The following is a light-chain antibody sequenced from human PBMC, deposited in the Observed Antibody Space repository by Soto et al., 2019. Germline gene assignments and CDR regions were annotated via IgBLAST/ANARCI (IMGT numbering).Light chain of an antibody. CDR1: QSRRSS. Sequence: EIVMTQSPATLYVSPGERATLSCRASQSRRSSIAWYQQKPGQAPRLLIYGASTRATGIPARFSGSGSGTEFTLTISSLQSEDFAVYYCQQYNNWPDMYTFGQGTKLEI. CDR3: QQYNNWPDMYT. CDR2: GAS. V-gene: IGKV3-15*01. J-gene: IGKJ2*01.